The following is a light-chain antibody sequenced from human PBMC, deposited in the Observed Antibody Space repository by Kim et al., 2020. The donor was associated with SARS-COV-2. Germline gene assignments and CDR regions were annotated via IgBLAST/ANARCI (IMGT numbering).Light chain of an antibody. CDR1: TSNIGNNA. V-gene: IGLV1-36*01. CDR3: AAWDDSLNGVV. Sequence: QSVLTQPPSVSEAPRQRVIISCSGSTSNIGNNAVNWYQQFPGKAPKLLIYYDDLLPSGVSDRFSGSKSGTSASRAISGLQSEDEADYYCAAWDDSLNGVVFGGGTQLTVL. CDR2: YDD. J-gene: IGLJ2*01.